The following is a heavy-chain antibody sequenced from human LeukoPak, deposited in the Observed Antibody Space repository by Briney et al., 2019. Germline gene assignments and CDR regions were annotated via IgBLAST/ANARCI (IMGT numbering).Heavy chain of an antibody. CDR1: GYTFTNYG. J-gene: IGHJ6*03. D-gene: IGHD2-2*01. CDR2: INPNSGGT. V-gene: IGHV1-2*02. Sequence: ASVKVSCQASGYTFTNYGISWVRQAPGQGLEWMGWINPNSGGTNYAQKFQGRVTMTRDTSISTAYMELSRLRSDDTAVYYCARGAESEYQLLIYYYYYMDVWGKGTTVTISS. CDR3: ARGAESEYQLLIYYYYYMDV.